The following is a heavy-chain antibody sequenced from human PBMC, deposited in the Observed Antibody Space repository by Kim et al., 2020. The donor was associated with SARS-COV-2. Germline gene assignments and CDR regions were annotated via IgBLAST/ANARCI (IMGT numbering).Heavy chain of an antibody. CDR1: GYTFTSYG. CDR2: ISAYNGNT. D-gene: IGHD3-10*01. Sequence: ASVKVSCKASGYTFTSYGISWVRQAPGQGLEWMGWISAYNGNTNYAQKLQGRVTMTTDTSTSTAYMELRSLRSDDTAVDYCARRALLWFGELFPDDYWGQGTLVTVSS. V-gene: IGHV1-18*01. CDR3: ARRALLWFGELFPDDY. J-gene: IGHJ4*02.